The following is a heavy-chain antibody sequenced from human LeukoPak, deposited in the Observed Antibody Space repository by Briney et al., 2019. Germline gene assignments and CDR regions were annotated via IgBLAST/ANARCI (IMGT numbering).Heavy chain of an antibody. CDR3: ARGTSRDYGGNPVSVPVDY. Sequence: SETLSLTCTVSGDSITDDYYTWMRQPAGKGLEWIGRIHSGGTTNYNPSLMSRVTLSIDKSKKHISLRLTSVTAADTALYYCARGTSRDYGGNPVSVPVDYWGQGTLVTVSS. CDR2: IHSGGTT. CDR1: GDSITDDY. V-gene: IGHV4-4*07. J-gene: IGHJ4*02. D-gene: IGHD4-23*01.